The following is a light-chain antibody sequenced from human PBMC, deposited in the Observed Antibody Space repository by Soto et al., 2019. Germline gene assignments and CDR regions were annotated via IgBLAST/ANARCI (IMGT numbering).Light chain of an antibody. Sequence: EIVMTQSPATLSLSPGERATLFCRASQSVSTNLAWYQQKPGQAPRVLIYAASTRATGIPARFSGSGSGTEFSLTISSLQSEDFAVYYCQQYKQWPQLTFGGGTKVEIK. CDR1: QSVSTN. V-gene: IGKV3-15*01. CDR3: QQYKQWPQLT. J-gene: IGKJ4*01. CDR2: AAS.